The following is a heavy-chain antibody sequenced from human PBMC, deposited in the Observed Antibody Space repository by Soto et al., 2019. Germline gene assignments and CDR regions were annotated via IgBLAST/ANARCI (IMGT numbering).Heavy chain of an antibody. V-gene: IGHV5-51*01. CDR3: ARWGTYGEIPYYYYGMDV. CDR2: IYPGDSDT. D-gene: IGHD4-17*01. Sequence: PGESLKISCKGSGYRFTGYWIGWVSQMPGKGLEWMGIIYPGDSDTRYSPSFQGQVTISADKSISTAYLQWSSLKASDTAMYYCARWGTYGEIPYYYYGMDVWGQGTTVTVSS. J-gene: IGHJ6*02. CDR1: GYRFTGYW.